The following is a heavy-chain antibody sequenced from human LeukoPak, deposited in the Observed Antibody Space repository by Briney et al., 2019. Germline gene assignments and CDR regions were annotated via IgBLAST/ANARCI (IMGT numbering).Heavy chain of an antibody. CDR1: GGSFSGYY. Sequence: KPSETLSLTCAVYGGSFSGYYWSWIRQPPGKGLEWIGEINHSGSTNYNPSLKSRVTISVDTSKNQFSLKLSSVTAADTAVYYCARGLRGYFDLWGRGTLVTVSS. J-gene: IGHJ2*01. D-gene: IGHD5-12*01. V-gene: IGHV4-34*01. CDR3: ARGLRGYFDL. CDR2: INHSGST.